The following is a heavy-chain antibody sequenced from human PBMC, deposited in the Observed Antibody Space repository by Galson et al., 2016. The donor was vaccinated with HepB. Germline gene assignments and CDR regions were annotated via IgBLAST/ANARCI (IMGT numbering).Heavy chain of an antibody. Sequence: SLRLSCAASGFSISSYAMRWVRQAPGKGLEWVPSINVNGETTYYADSVKGRFTISRDNSKNTLYLQMSSLRVEDAAIYFCAGGTAWHHFNFWGQGSLVIVSS. D-gene: IGHD1-26*01. CDR1: GFSISSYA. CDR3: AGGTAWHHFNF. CDR2: INVNGETT. V-gene: IGHV3-23*01. J-gene: IGHJ4*02.